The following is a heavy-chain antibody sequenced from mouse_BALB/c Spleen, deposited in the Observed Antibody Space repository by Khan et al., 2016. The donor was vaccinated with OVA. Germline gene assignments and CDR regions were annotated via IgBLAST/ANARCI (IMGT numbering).Heavy chain of an antibody. V-gene: IGHV3-2*02. CDR3: ARDGSRYNYAMDY. CDR2: ISSSGST. J-gene: IGHJ4*01. CDR1: GYSITSDYA. Sequence: EVQLVESGPGLVKPSQSLSLTCTVTGYSITSDYAWNWIRQFPGNKLEWKGYISSSGSTNYNPALKSRISITRDTSKNQFFLQLNSVTTEDTATYYCARDGSRYNYAMDYGGQGTPVTVSS. D-gene: IGHD2-3*01.